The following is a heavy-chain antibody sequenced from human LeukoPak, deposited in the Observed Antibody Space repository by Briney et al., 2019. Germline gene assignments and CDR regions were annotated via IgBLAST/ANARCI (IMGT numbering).Heavy chain of an antibody. CDR2: IYYSGTT. J-gene: IGHJ6*03. CDR1: GGSISSYY. V-gene: IGHV4-59*12. Sequence: SETLSLTCTVSGGSISSYYWSWIRQPPGKGLEWIGYIYYSGTTNYNPSLRSRVTISVDTSKNQFSLKLSSVTAADTAVYYCARASGYSSGWLGFPSSYYYMDVWGKGTTVTVSS. D-gene: IGHD6-19*01. CDR3: ARASGYSSGWLGFPSSYYYMDV.